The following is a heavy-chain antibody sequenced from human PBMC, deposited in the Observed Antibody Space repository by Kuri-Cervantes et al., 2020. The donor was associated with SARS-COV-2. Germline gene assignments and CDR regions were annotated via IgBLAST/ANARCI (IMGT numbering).Heavy chain of an antibody. D-gene: IGHD4-11*01. CDR1: GGSISSGDYY. CDR3: ARTASTVTTNPYRYYFDY. J-gene: IGHJ4*02. V-gene: IGHV4-30-4*08. Sequence: SETLSLTCTVSGGSISSGDYYWSWIRQPPGKGLEWIGYIYYSGSTYYNPSLKSRVTISVDTSKNQFSLKLSSVTAADTAVYYCARTASTVTTNPYRYYFDYWGQGTLVTVS. CDR2: IYYSGST.